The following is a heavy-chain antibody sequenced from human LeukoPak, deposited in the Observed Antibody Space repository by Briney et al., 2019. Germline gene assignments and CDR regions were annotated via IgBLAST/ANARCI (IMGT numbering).Heavy chain of an antibody. V-gene: IGHV4-61*01. CDR2: LYYNGNT. D-gene: IGHD3-10*01. J-gene: IGHJ5*02. CDR1: GGSVSSGSYY. Sequence: PSETLSLTCTVSGGSVSSGSYYWSWIRQPPGKGLECIGYLYYNGNTNYNPSLKSRVAISLDTSNNQFSLELTSVTAADTAIYYCARDRHYDSRSKNWFDPWGQGTLVTVSS. CDR3: ARDRHYDSRSKNWFDP.